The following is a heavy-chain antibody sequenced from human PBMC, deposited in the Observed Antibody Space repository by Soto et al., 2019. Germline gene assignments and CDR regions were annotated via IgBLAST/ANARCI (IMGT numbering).Heavy chain of an antibody. CDR1: GFTFSSYS. V-gene: IGHV3-21*01. CDR3: ARDRYSSSSYYYYGMDV. CDR2: ISSSSSYI. Sequence: SLRLSCAASGFTFSSYSMNWVRQAPGKGLEWVSSISSSSSYIYYADSVKGRFTISRDNAKNSLYLQMNSLRAEDTAVYYCARDRYSSSSYYYYGMDVWGQGTTVTVSS. D-gene: IGHD6-6*01. J-gene: IGHJ6*02.